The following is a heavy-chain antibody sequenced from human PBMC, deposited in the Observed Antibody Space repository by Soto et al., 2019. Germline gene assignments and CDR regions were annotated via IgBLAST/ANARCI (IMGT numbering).Heavy chain of an antibody. CDR3: ANFYDSSGYYPNDAFDI. V-gene: IGHV1-18*01. CDR1: GYTFTSYG. CDR2: ISAYNGNT. Sequence: SCKASGYTFTSYGISWVRQAPGQGLEWMGWISAYNGNTNYAQKLQGRVTMTTDTSTSTAYMELRSLRSDDTAVYYCANFYDSSGYYPNDAFDIWGQGTMVTVSS. D-gene: IGHD3-22*01. J-gene: IGHJ3*02.